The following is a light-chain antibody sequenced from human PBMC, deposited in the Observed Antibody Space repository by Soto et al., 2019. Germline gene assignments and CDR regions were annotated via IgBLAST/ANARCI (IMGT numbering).Light chain of an antibody. CDR3: QAWDSSTGVI. CDR1: KLGDKY. J-gene: IGLJ2*01. CDR2: QDT. V-gene: IGLV3-1*01. Sequence: SYELTQPPSVSVSPGQTASITCFGDKLGDKYACWYQQKPGQSPVLVMYQDTKRPSGISERFSASNSGNTATLTISGTQAMDEADYYCQAWDSSTGVIFGGGTKLTVL.